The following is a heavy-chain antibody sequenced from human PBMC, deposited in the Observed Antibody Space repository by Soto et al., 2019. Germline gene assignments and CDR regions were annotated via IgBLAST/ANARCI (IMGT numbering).Heavy chain of an antibody. CDR3: ARAFFYQGSDIRGYSFDAFDF. Sequence: QVQLVQSGAEVKKPGASVKVSCKASGYTFTSSGMSWVRQAPGQGLEWMGWISAHTGSSEYAQRVQGRVTMTTDRSTSTAYMELRSLRSDDTAVYYCARAFFYQGSDIRGYSFDAFDFWGPGTLVTVSS. D-gene: IGHD3-22*01. J-gene: IGHJ3*01. CDR2: ISAHTGSS. V-gene: IGHV1-18*01. CDR1: GYTFTSSG.